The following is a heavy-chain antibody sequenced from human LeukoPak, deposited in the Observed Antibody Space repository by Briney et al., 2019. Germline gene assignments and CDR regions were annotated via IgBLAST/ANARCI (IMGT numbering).Heavy chain of an antibody. Sequence: KPSEILSLTCTVSGGSISSSSYYWGWIRQPPGKGLEWIGSIYYSGSTYYNPSLKSRVTISVDTSKNQFSLKLSSVTAADTAVYYCARVSPVPAAINNWYFDLWGRGTLVTVSS. J-gene: IGHJ2*01. V-gene: IGHV4-39*07. CDR2: IYYSGST. D-gene: IGHD2-2*02. CDR3: ARVSPVPAAINNWYFDL. CDR1: GGSISSSSYY.